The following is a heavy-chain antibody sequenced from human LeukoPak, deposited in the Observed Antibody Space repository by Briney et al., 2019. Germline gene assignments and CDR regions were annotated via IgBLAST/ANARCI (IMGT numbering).Heavy chain of an antibody. J-gene: IGHJ6*03. CDR3: ARDRVGAAAGTEYYYYMDV. V-gene: IGHV3-21*01. Sequence: GSLRLSCAASGFTFSSYSMNWVRQAPGKGLEWVSSISSSSSYIYYADSVKGRFTISRDNAKNSLYLQMNSLRAEDTAVYYCARDRVGAAAGTEYYYYMDVWGKGTTVTVSS. D-gene: IGHD6-13*01. CDR1: GFTFSSYS. CDR2: ISSSSSYI.